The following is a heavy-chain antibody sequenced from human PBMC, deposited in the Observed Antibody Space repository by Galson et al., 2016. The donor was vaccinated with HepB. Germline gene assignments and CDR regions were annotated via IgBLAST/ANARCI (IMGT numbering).Heavy chain of an antibody. D-gene: IGHD6-6*01. J-gene: IGHJ3*02. CDR3: ARGVNWSMAPRPGAFDI. Sequence: SETLSLTCTVSGGSISSYYWTWIRQPPGKGLEWIGCVYYSGSTKYNPSLKSRVTMSVDTSKNQFSLNLSSVTAADTAVYYCARGVNWSMAPRPGAFDIWGQGTMVTVSS. CDR1: GGSISSYY. V-gene: IGHV4-59*01. CDR2: VYYSGST.